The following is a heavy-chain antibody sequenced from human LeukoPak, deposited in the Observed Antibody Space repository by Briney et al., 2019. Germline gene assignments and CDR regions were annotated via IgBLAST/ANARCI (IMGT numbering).Heavy chain of an antibody. J-gene: IGHJ4*02. CDR2: VNHSGYT. CDR1: GVSFSTYY. D-gene: IGHD4-17*01. V-gene: IGHV4-34*01. Sequence: SETLSLTCGVSGVSFSTYYWSWIRQSPEKGLEWIGEVNHSGYTNYNPSLESRVTISVDTSKNQFSLKLSSVTAADTAVYYCARQLYGSDHWGQGTLVTVSS. CDR3: ARQLYGSDH.